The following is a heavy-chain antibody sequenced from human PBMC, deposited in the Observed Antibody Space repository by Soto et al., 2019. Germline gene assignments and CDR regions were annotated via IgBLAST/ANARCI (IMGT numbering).Heavy chain of an antibody. D-gene: IGHD3-3*01. CDR2: IYWDDDK. V-gene: IGHV2-5*02. CDR1: GFSLTTSGVG. CDR3: AHRVLRTVFGLVTTTAIYFDF. J-gene: IGHJ4*02. Sequence: QITLNESGPAAVRPTETLTLTCRFSGFSLTTSGVGVGWIRQSPGKAPEWLALIYWDDDKRYSASLKSRLTITKDTSKNQVVLTVSDLDPTETATYYCAHRVLRTVFGLVTTTAIYFDFWGQGTPVAVSS.